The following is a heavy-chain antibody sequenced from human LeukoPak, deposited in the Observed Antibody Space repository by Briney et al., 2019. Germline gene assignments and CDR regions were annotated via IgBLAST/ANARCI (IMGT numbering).Heavy chain of an antibody. J-gene: IGHJ6*02. Sequence: SETLSLTCTVSGGSISTYYWSWIRQPPGKGLEWIGFVYYSGSTEYNPSLKSRVTISADTSKNQFSLKLSSVTAADTAVYFCARDRRGYSGYVPGYGMDVWGQGTMVTVSS. V-gene: IGHV4-59*01. CDR1: GGSISTYY. D-gene: IGHD5-12*01. CDR2: VYYSGST. CDR3: ARDRRGYSGYVPGYGMDV.